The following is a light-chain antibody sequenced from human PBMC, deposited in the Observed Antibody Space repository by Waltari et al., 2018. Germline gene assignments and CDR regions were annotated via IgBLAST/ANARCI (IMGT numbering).Light chain of an antibody. CDR3: AAWDDSLNGSVV. Sequence: QSVLTQPPSASGTPGPRVTISCSGSSSNIGSNTVNWYKQRPGTAPKLLIYSNNQRPSGVPDRFSGSKSGTSASLAISGLQSEDEADYYCAAWDDSLNGSVVFGGGTKLTVL. J-gene: IGLJ2*01. V-gene: IGLV1-44*01. CDR1: SSNIGSNT. CDR2: SNN.